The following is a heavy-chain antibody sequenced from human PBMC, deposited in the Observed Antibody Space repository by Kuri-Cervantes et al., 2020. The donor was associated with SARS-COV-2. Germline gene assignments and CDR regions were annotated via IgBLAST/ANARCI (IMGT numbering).Heavy chain of an antibody. CDR2: IYYSGST. V-gene: IGHV4-34*01. Sequence: SETLSLTCAVYGGSFSGYYWSWIRQPPGKGLGWIGSIYYSGSTYYNPSLKSRVTISVDTSKNQFSLKLSSVTAAHTAVYYCARAVGRYDFWSGKQPDWFDPWGQGTLVTVSS. J-gene: IGHJ5*02. D-gene: IGHD3-3*01. CDR3: ARAVGRYDFWSGKQPDWFDP. CDR1: GGSFSGYY.